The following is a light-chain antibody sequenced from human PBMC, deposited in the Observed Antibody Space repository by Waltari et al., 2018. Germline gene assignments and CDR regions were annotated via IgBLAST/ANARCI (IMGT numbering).Light chain of an antibody. J-gene: IGKJ2*01. CDR2: KAS. Sequence: DIQTNQSPSTLSAAVGDRDTITCRASQSINSLLAWYQQKPGKAPKLLIYKASSLERGVPSRFSGSESGTEFTLTISSLQPDDFATYYCQHYNTYSLVTFGQGTKLEI. V-gene: IGKV1-5*03. CDR3: QHYNTYSLVT. CDR1: QSINSL.